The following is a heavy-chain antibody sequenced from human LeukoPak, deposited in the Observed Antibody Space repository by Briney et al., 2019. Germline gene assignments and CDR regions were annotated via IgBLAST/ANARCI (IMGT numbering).Heavy chain of an antibody. D-gene: IGHD6-13*01. Sequence: GGSLRLSCAASGFTFSSYSMNWVRQAPGKGLDWVSSISSSSYIYYADSVKGRFTISRDNAKNSLYLQMNSLRAEDTAIYYCAKASSAGDSSSWNYWGQGILVTVSS. CDR2: ISSSSYI. CDR3: AKASSAGDSSSWNY. CDR1: GFTFSSYS. V-gene: IGHV3-21*04. J-gene: IGHJ4*02.